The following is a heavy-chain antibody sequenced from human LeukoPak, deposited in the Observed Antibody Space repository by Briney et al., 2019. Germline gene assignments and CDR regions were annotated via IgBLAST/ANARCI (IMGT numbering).Heavy chain of an antibody. CDR3: ARSGLNYDFWSGYRAYYFDY. D-gene: IGHD3-3*01. V-gene: IGHV4-59*01. J-gene: IGHJ4*02. Sequence: SETLSLTCTVSGGSISSYYWSWIRQPPGKGLEWIGYIYYSGSTNYNPSLKSRVTISVDTSKNQFSLKLSSVTAADTAVYYCARSGLNYDFWSGYRAYYFDYWGQGTLVTVSS. CDR2: IYYSGST. CDR1: GGSISSYY.